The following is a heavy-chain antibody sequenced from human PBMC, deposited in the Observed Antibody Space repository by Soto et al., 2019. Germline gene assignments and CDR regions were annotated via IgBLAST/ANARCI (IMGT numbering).Heavy chain of an antibody. Sequence: GESLKISCKGSGYSFTSYWISWVRQVPGKGLEWMGRIDPSDSYTNYSPSFQGHVTISADKSISTAYLQWSSLKASDTAMYYCARHAINEDYYGMDVWGQGTTVTVSS. CDR2: IDPSDSYT. CDR3: ARHAINEDYYGMDV. D-gene: IGHD5-12*01. V-gene: IGHV5-10-1*01. CDR1: GYSFTSYW. J-gene: IGHJ6*02.